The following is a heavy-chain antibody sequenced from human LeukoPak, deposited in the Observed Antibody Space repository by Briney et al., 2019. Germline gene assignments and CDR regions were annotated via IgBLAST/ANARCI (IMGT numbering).Heavy chain of an antibody. CDR1: GFTFSTYR. V-gene: IGHV3-53*01. CDR2: IYSGGST. Sequence: PGGSLRLSRAASGFTFSTYRMSWVRQAPGKGLEWVSIIYSGGSTFYADSVKGRFTISRDNSKNTLYLQMNSLRAEDTAVYYCARGGSYLSAFDIWGQGTMVTVSS. J-gene: IGHJ3*02. D-gene: IGHD1-26*01. CDR3: ARGGSYLSAFDI.